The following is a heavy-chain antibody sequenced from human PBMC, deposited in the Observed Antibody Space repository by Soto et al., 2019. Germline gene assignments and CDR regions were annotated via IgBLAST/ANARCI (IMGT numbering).Heavy chain of an antibody. Sequence: SETLSLTLAVYGGSFSGYYWSWIRQPPGEGLEWIGEITHSGSTNYKPSLKSRVTISVDTSKNKFFLTLSSLTAADTAGYYRARGAEYSYGLYYYYCIDVWGQGTTVTVSS. J-gene: IGHJ6*02. CDR3: ARGAEYSYGLYYYYCIDV. CDR1: GGSFSGYY. D-gene: IGHD5-18*01. CDR2: ITHSGST. V-gene: IGHV4-34*01.